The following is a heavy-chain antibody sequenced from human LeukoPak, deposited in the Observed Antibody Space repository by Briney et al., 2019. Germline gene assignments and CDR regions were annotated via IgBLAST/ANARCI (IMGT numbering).Heavy chain of an antibody. J-gene: IGHJ6*02. Sequence: GASVKVSCKASGGTFSSYAISWVRQAPGQGLEWMGRFIPILGIANYAQKFQGRVTITADKSTSTAYMELSSLRSEDTAVYYCARDLEYGAYYYDSSGYYYGMDVWGQGTTVTVSS. CDR2: FIPILGIA. V-gene: IGHV1-69*04. CDR3: ARDLEYGAYYYDSSGYYYGMDV. D-gene: IGHD3-22*01. CDR1: GGTFSSYA.